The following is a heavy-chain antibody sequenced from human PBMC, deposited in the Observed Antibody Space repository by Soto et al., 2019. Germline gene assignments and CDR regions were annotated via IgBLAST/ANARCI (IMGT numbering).Heavy chain of an antibody. CDR3: ARPTYCSSTHCSPFDL. J-gene: IGHJ4*02. Sequence: GESLKISCKGSGYSFIDHWIAWVRQMPGKGLEWMGIIYPHDSDTTYSPSFQGQVTISADKSISTAYLQWSSLEASDTAMYYCARPTYCSSTHCSPFDLWGQGTLVTVSS. CDR1: GYSFIDHW. D-gene: IGHD2-2*01. V-gene: IGHV5-51*01. CDR2: IYPHDSDT.